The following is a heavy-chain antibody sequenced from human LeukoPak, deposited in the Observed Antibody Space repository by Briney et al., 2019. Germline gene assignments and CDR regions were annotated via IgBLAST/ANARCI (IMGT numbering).Heavy chain of an antibody. J-gene: IGHJ4*02. Sequence: PGGSLRLSCAASGFTLSDYYMSWIRQAPGKGLEWVSYISSSGSTIYYADSVKGRFTISRDNAKNSLYLQMNSLRAEDTAVYCCAREGAGSYYYFDYWGQGTLVTVSS. CDR1: GFTLSDYY. D-gene: IGHD3-10*01. CDR2: ISSSGSTI. V-gene: IGHV3-11*04. CDR3: AREGAGSYYYFDY.